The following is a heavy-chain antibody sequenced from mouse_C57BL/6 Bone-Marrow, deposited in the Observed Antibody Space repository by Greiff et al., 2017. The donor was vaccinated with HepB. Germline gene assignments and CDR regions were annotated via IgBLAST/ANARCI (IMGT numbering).Heavy chain of an antibody. V-gene: IGHV1-72*01. J-gene: IGHJ3*01. D-gene: IGHD2-5*01. Sequence: VQLQQPGAELVKPGASVKLSCKASSYTFTSYWMHWVKQRPGRGLEWIGRIDPNSGGTKYNEKFKSKATLTVDKPSSTAYMQLSSLTSEDSAVYYGARRAPCYYSNHRFAYWGQGTLVTVSA. CDR1: SYTFTSYW. CDR3: ARRAPCYYSNHRFAY. CDR2: IDPNSGGT.